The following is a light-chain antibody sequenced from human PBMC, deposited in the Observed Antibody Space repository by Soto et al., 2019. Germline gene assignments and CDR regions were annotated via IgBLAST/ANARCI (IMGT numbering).Light chain of an antibody. Sequence: EIVMTQSPGTLTLSPGDRATLSCRAIQSVSSSYLAWYQQKPGQAPRLLIYGASSRATGIPDRFSGSGSGTDFTLTISRLEPEDFAVYYCQQYGSSPLTFGGGTKVEIK. J-gene: IGKJ4*01. CDR2: GAS. V-gene: IGKV3-20*01. CDR3: QQYGSSPLT. CDR1: QSVSSSY.